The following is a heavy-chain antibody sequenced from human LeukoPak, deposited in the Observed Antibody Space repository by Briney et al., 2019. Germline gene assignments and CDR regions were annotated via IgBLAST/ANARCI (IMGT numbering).Heavy chain of an antibody. V-gene: IGHV4-59*01. Sequence: SETLSLTCTVSGGSISSYYWSWIRQPPGKGLEWIGYIYYSGSTNYNPSLKSRVTISVGTSKNQFSLKLSSVTAADTAVYYCARGHNYGRLWDYWGQGTLVTVSS. J-gene: IGHJ4*02. CDR2: IYYSGST. CDR3: ARGHNYGRLWDY. CDR1: GGSISSYY. D-gene: IGHD5-18*01.